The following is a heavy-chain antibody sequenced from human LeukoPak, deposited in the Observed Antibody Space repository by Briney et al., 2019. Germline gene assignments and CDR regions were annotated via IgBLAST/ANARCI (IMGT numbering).Heavy chain of an antibody. J-gene: IGHJ3*02. CDR3: ATPYCSGISCLDVFNI. Sequence: PSQTLSLTCNISGASISDGRYYWAWIRQRPGKGLEWLGYKYYSGSAKYNPSLKSRLTISIDTPENQFSLHLNSVTAADTAVYFCATPYCSGISCLDVFNIWGQGRMVTVSS. CDR1: GASISDGRYY. V-gene: IGHV4-31*03. D-gene: IGHD2-15*01. CDR2: KYYSGSA.